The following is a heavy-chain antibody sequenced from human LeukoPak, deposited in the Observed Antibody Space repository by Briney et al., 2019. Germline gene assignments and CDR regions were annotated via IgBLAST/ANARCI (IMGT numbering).Heavy chain of an antibody. J-gene: IGHJ5*02. V-gene: IGHV4-28*01. CDR2: IYHTGTT. CDR1: SYSISNSFW. Sequence: SDTLSLTCAVSSYSISNSFWWGWIRQPPGQGLEWIGYIYHTGTTNYNPSLKSRVTISVDTSKNQFSLKLSSVTAADTAVYYCARHRTIVVVPAAIRGGWFDPWGQGTLVTVSS. D-gene: IGHD2-2*01. CDR3: ARHRTIVVVPAAIRGGWFDP.